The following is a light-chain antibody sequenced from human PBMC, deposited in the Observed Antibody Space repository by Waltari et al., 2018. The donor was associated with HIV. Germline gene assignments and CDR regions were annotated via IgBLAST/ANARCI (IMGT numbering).Light chain of an antibody. CDR3: QSFETGTQV. Sequence: KFMLTQPHSMSESPGKTVTISCTRTRCSIDSNYVPWFQQRPGSAPTTVIFDDDRRPSGVPARFSGSIDKSSNSASLTISGLRPEDEADYYCQSFETGTQVFGGGTKLTVL. J-gene: IGLJ3*02. V-gene: IGLV6-57*03. CDR1: RCSIDSNY. CDR2: DDD.